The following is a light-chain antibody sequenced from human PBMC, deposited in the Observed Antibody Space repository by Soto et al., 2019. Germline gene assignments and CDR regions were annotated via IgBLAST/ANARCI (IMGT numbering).Light chain of an antibody. CDR3: LQDYNYPWT. CDR1: QAIRGD. CDR2: AAS. V-gene: IGKV1-6*01. Sequence: AIQMTQFPPSLSASVGDRVTITCRASQAIRGDLAWFQQKPGKAPKLLIYAASSLQSGVPSRFSGSGSATDYTLTISSLQPEDFATYFCLQDYNYPWTFGQGTKVDIK. J-gene: IGKJ1*01.